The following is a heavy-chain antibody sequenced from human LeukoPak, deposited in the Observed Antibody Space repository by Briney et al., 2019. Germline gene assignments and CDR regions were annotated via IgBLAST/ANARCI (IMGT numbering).Heavy chain of an antibody. CDR1: GGSFSGYY. J-gene: IGHJ6*03. Sequence: SETLSLTCAVYGGSFSGYYWSWIRQPPGKGLEWIGEINHSGSTNYNPSLKSRVTISVDTSKNQFSLKLSSVTAADTAMYYCAREQVGWFGEATYYYYYYMDVWGKGTTVTVSS. V-gene: IGHV4-34*01. CDR2: INHSGST. D-gene: IGHD3-10*01. CDR3: AREQVGWFGEATYYYYYYMDV.